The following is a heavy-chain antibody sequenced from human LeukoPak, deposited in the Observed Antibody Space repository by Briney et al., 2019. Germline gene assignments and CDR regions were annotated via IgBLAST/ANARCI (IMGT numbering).Heavy chain of an antibody. CDR1: GFTFTSYS. V-gene: IGHV3-23*01. CDR2: ISGGGGST. CDR3: AKGGKWDVTPFDY. J-gene: IGHJ4*01. Sequence: GGSLRLSCAASGFTFTSYSMNWVRQAPGKGLEWVSTISGGGGSTYYADSVKGRFTISRDNSKNTLYLQVNSLRAEDTAVYYCAKGGKWDVTPFDYWGHGTLVTVSS. D-gene: IGHD1-26*01.